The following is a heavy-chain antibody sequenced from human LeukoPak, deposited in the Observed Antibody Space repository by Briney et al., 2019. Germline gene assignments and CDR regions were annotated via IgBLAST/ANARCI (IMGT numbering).Heavy chain of an antibody. Sequence: GASVKLSCKASGGTFGSYATSWVRQAPGQGLEWMGRIIPILGIANYAQKFQVRVTITADKSTSTAYMELSSLRSEDTAVYYCARDPSMDPTYYYGARSSDWGQGTLVTVSS. J-gene: IGHJ4*02. D-gene: IGHD3-10*01. CDR1: GGTFGSYA. V-gene: IGHV1-69*04. CDR2: IIPILGIA. CDR3: ARDPSMDPTYYYGARSSD.